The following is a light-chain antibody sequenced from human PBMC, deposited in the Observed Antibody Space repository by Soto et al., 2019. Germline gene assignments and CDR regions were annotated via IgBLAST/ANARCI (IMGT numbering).Light chain of an antibody. CDR1: SSDVGGDNS. Sequence: QSALTQPRSVSGSPGQSVTISCTGTSSDVGGDNSVSWYQHHPGKAPKLMIYDVTKRPSGVPDRFSGSKSGNTASLTISGLQAEDAADYYCCSYAGSRVVFGGGTKLTVL. CDR3: CSYAGSRVV. J-gene: IGLJ2*01. CDR2: DVT. V-gene: IGLV2-11*01.